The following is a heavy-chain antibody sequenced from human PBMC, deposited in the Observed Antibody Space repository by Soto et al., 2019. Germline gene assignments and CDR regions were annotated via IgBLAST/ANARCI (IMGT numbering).Heavy chain of an antibody. J-gene: IGHJ4*02. D-gene: IGHD2-2*01. CDR1: GFTFISYA. CDR2: ISGSGGST. CDR3: AKRYCSSTSCYVPGDY. V-gene: IGHV3-23*01. Sequence: GGALRLSCAASGFTFISYAMSWVRQAPWKGLEWVSAISGSGGSTYYADSVKGRFTISRDNSKNTLYLQMNSLRAEDTAVYYCAKRYCSSTSCYVPGDYWGQGTLVTVSS.